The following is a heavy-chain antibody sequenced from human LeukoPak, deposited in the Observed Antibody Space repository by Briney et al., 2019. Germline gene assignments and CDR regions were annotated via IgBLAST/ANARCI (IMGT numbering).Heavy chain of an antibody. J-gene: IGHJ3*02. CDR3: ATDANTRLIAAASAGFDI. D-gene: IGHD6-13*01. Sequence: ASVKVSCKASGYTFTSYDINWVRQATGQGLEWMGWMNPNSGNTGYAQKFQGRVTMTEDTSTDTAYMELSSLRSEDTAVYYCATDANTRLIAAASAGFDIWGQGTMVTVSS. V-gene: IGHV1-8*02. CDR1: GYTFTSYD. CDR2: MNPNSGNT.